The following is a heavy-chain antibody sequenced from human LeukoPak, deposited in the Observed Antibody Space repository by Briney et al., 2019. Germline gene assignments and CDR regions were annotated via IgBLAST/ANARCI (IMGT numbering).Heavy chain of an antibody. CDR3: ARDYDSSSYYYLYCYYGTDV. Sequence: GGSLRLSCAASGFTFSSYGMHGVREAPGKGLECVVVISFDGSNKYYADSVRGRFPISRDNPKNTLYLQMNSLRAEDTAVYYWARDYDSSSYYYLYCYYGTDVWGQGTTVTVSS. D-gene: IGHD3-22*01. CDR1: GFTFSSYG. V-gene: IGHV3-33*01. J-gene: IGHJ6*02. CDR2: ISFDGSNK.